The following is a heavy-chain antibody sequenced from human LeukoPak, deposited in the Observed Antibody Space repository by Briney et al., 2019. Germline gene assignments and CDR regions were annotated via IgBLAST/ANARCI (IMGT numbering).Heavy chain of an antibody. CDR1: GFTFSSYS. J-gene: IGHJ4*02. CDR2: ISGSGINT. V-gene: IGHV3-23*01. Sequence: PGGSLRLSCAASGFTFSSYSMNWVRQAPGKGLEWVSGISGSGINTYSADSVKGRFTISRDNSKNTLYLQMNSLRAEDTAIYHCAKGASMVRGVIEYWGQGTLVTVSS. D-gene: IGHD3-10*01. CDR3: AKGASMVRGVIEY.